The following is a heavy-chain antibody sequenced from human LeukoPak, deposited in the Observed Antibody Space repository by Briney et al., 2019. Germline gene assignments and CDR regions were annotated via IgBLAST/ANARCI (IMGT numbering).Heavy chain of an antibody. CDR1: GFTFSSYS. V-gene: IGHV3-21*01. J-gene: IGHJ4*02. CDR3: ARGYYDSSGYAGY. CDR2: ISSSSSYI. D-gene: IGHD3-22*01. Sequence: GGSLRLSCAASGFTFSSYSMNWVRQAPGKGLEWVSSISSSSSYIYYADSVKGRFTISRDNAKDSLYLQMNSLRAEDTAVYYCARGYYDSSGYAGYWGQGTLVTVSS.